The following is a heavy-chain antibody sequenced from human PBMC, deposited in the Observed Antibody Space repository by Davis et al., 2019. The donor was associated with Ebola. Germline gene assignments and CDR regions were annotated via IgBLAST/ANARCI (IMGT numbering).Heavy chain of an antibody. CDR3: AHSSGWH. CDR1: GFSLSTTGGG. V-gene: IGHV2-5*02. J-gene: IGHJ4*02. CDR2: IYWDDDK. Sequence: SGPTLVKPPQTLTLTCPFFGFSLSTTGGGVGWIRQPPGKALEWLALIYWDDDKRYSPSLKSRLTITKDTSKNQVVLIMTNMDPVDTATYYCAHSSGWHWGQGTLVTVSS. D-gene: IGHD6-19*01.